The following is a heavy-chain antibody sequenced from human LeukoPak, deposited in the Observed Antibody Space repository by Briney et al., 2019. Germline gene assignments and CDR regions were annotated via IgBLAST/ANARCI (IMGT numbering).Heavy chain of an antibody. D-gene: IGHD3-10*01. CDR2: IYYSGST. CDR1: GVSISSYY. J-gene: IGHJ6*03. V-gene: IGHV4-39*07. CDR3: ARSYGSGSYSYYMDV. Sequence: SETLSLTCTVSGVSISSYYWGWIRQPPGKGLEWIGSIYYSGSTYYNPSLKSRVTISVDTSKNQFSLKLSSVTAADTAVYYCARSYGSGSYSYYMDVWGKGTTVTISS.